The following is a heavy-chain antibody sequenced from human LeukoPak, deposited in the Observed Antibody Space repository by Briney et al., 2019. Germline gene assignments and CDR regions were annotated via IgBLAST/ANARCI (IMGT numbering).Heavy chain of an antibody. V-gene: IGHV4-31*03. CDR2: IYYSGST. Sequence: SETLSLTCTVSGGSISSGGYYWSWIRQHPGKGLEWIGYIYYSGSTYYNPSLRSRVTISVDTSKNQFSLKLSSVTAADTAVYYCARDRAGYFDYWGQGTLVTVSS. CDR3: ARDRAGYFDY. D-gene: IGHD6-19*01. CDR1: GGSISSGGYY. J-gene: IGHJ4*02.